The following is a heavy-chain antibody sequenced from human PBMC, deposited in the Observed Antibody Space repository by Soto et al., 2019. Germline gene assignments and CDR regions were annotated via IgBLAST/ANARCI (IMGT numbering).Heavy chain of an antibody. CDR2: IIPIFGTA. CDR1: GCTFSSYA. CDR3: ARSRIVVVTAAGYYFDY. V-gene: IGHV1-69*13. J-gene: IGHJ4*02. Sequence: SVKVSCKASGCTFSSYAISWVRQAPGQGLEWMGGIIPIFGTANYAQKFQGRVTITADESTSTAYMELSSLRSEDTAVYYCARSRIVVVTAAGYYFDYWGQGTLVTVSS. D-gene: IGHD2-2*01.